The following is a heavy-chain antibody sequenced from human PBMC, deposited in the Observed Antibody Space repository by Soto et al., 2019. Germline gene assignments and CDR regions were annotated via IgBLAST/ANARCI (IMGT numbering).Heavy chain of an antibody. V-gene: IGHV1-18*01. CDR2: ISAYNGNT. CDR1: GYTFTSYG. CDR3: ARHPGRQILEWSTWGWFDP. J-gene: IGHJ5*02. D-gene: IGHD3-3*01. Sequence: QVQLVQSGAEVKKPGASVKVSCKASGYTFTSYGISWVRQAPGQGLEWMGWISAYNGNTNYAQKLQGRVTMTTDTATSTAYMELRSLRSDDTAVYYCARHPGRQILEWSTWGWFDPWGQGTLVTVSS.